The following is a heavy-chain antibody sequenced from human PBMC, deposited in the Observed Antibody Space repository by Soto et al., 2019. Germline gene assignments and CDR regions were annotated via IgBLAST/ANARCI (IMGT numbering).Heavy chain of an antibody. CDR2: FRTGADDGTT. Sequence: GGSLRLSCAASGFTFSSYSMSWVRQAPGKGLEWVSGFRTGADDGTTYYADSVKGRFTISRDISKNTLFLQMNSLRAEDTAIYYCAKKVNSGPGSQYFDYWGQGTLVT. J-gene: IGHJ4*02. V-gene: IGHV3-23*01. CDR3: AKKVNSGPGSQYFDY. D-gene: IGHD3-10*01. CDR1: GFTFSSYS.